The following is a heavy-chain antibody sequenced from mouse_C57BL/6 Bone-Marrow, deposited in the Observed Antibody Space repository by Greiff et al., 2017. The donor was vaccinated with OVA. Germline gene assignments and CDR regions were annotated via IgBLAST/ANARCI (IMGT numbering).Heavy chain of an antibody. V-gene: IGHV1-63*01. Sequence: VQLQQSGAELVRPGTSVKMSCKASGYTFTNYWIGWAKQRPGHGLEWIGDIYPGGGYTNYNEKFKGKATLTADKSSSTAYMQFSSLTSEDSAIDYCAGSRDDYDWYGDVWGTGTAVTVSS. CDR1: GYTFTNYW. J-gene: IGHJ1*03. CDR3: AGSRDDYDWYGDV. CDR2: IYPGGGYT. D-gene: IGHD2-4*01.